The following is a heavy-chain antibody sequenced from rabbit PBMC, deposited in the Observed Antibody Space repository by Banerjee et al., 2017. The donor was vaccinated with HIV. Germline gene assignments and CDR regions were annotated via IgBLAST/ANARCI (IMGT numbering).Heavy chain of an antibody. CDR1: GFSFSSSYW. V-gene: IGHV1S45*01. J-gene: IGHJ4*01. D-gene: IGHD4-1*01. Sequence: QEQLEESGGDLVKPEGSLTLTCTASGFSFSSSYWICWVRQAPGKGLEWIACIYTGGSGTTSHASWAKGRFTISKPSSTTVTLQMTSLTAADTATYFCARDLFYWGAFNLWGQGTLVTVS. CDR3: ARDLFYWGAFNL. CDR2: IYTGGSGTT.